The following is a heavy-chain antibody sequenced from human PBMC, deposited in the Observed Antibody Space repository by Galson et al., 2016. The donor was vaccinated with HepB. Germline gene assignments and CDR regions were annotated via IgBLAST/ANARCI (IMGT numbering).Heavy chain of an antibody. V-gene: IGHV4-61*01. Sequence: SEPLSLTCTVYGGPVNSGSYYWSWVRQPPGKALEWIGYILYSGNTNYNPSLWSRVTISLDTPRNQFSLNLRSVTAADTAVYYCASPIHLWALEYWGQGTLVTVAS. J-gene: IGHJ4*02. CDR2: ILYSGNT. CDR1: GGPVNSGSYY. D-gene: IGHD5-18*01. CDR3: ASPIHLWALEY.